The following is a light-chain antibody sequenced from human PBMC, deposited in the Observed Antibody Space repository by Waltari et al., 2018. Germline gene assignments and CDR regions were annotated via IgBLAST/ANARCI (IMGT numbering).Light chain of an antibody. CDR1: SSDVGSYNF. Sequence: QSVLTQPASVSGSPGQSITISCTVTSSDVGSYNFVSWYQQHPGKAPKLIIFNVSNRPSGVSNRFSGSKSGNTASLTISGLQAEDEADFYCSSFSSGSTPVVFGGGTMLTVL. V-gene: IGLV2-14*03. CDR2: NVS. J-gene: IGLJ2*01. CDR3: SSFSSGSTPVV.